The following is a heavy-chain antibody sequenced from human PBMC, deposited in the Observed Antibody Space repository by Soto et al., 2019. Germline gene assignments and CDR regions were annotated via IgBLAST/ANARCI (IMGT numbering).Heavy chain of an antibody. Sequence: QVQLQESGPGLVKPSETLSLTCTVSGGSISSYYWSWIRQPPGKGLEWIGYIYYSGSTNYNPSLKSRVTISVDTSKNQFSLKLSSVTAADTAVYYCAILDTVATSVDYWGQGTLVTVSS. CDR1: GGSISSYY. J-gene: IGHJ4*02. V-gene: IGHV4-59*08. CDR3: AILDTVATSVDY. D-gene: IGHD5-12*01. CDR2: IYYSGST.